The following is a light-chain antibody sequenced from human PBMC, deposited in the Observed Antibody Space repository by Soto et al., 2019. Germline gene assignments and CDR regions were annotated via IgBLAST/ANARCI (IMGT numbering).Light chain of an antibody. J-gene: IGLJ2*01. CDR2: GNS. V-gene: IGLV1-40*01. CDR3: QSYDSSLSGSI. CDR1: SSNIGAGYD. Sequence: QSVLTQPPSVSGAPGQRVTISCTGSSSNIGAGYDVHWYQQLPRTAPKLLIYGNSNRPSGIPERFSGSKSGTSASLAITGLQAEDEADYYCQSYDSSLSGSIFCGGTKVTVL.